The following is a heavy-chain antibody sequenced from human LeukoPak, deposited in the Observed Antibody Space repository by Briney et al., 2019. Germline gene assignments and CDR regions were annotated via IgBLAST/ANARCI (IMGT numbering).Heavy chain of an antibody. Sequence: SVKVSCKASGGTFSSYAISWVRQAPGQGLEWMGGIIPIFGTANCAQKFQGRVTITADESTSTAYMELSSLRSEDTAVYYCARDLSGDGGYFDYWGQGTLVTVSS. J-gene: IGHJ4*02. CDR2: IIPIFGTA. V-gene: IGHV1-69*13. D-gene: IGHD5-24*01. CDR1: GGTFSSYA. CDR3: ARDLSGDGGYFDY.